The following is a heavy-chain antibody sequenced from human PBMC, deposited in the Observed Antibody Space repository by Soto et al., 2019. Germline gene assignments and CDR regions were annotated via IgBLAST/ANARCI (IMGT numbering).Heavy chain of an antibody. CDR2: IIPIFDTT. CDR1: GSTCGNSG. CDR3: ARAPLLSAVTLHENYFED. V-gene: IGHV1-69*13. D-gene: IGHD4-17*01. Sequence: ASVKDTCKASGSTCGNSGVGWVRQATGQGLEWMGGIIPIFDTTNYAQKFQGRVTIIADESTAYMELSGLRSEDTAVYYCARAPLLSAVTLHENYFEDWGQGPLVTVSS. J-gene: IGHJ4*02.